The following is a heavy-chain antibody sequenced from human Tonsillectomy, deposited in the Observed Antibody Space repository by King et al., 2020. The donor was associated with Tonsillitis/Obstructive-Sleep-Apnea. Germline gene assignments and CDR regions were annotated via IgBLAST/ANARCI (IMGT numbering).Heavy chain of an antibody. CDR3: ARGGNEAIDY. D-gene: IGHD3-16*01. Sequence: DVQLVESGGGLVQPGGSLRLSCAASGFTVSSNYMSWVRQAPGKGLEWVSVFYSGGSTFYADSVKGRFTISRDSSKNTLYLQMNSLRTEDTAVYYCARGGNEAIDYWGQGTLVTVSS. V-gene: IGHV3-66*01. CDR2: FYSGGST. J-gene: IGHJ4*02. CDR1: GFTVSSNY.